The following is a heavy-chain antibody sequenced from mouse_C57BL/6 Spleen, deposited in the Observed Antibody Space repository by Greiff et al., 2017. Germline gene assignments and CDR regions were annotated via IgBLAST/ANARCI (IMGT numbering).Heavy chain of an antibody. CDR1: GFNFNDDI. D-gene: IGHD2-2*01. CDR3: TTVDGYDGYYFDY. CDR2: IDPENGDT. V-gene: IGHV14-4*01. J-gene: IGHJ2*01. Sequence: EVQLQQSGAGLVRPGASVKLSCKASGFNFNDDIMPWVKRGPEQGRGGIGMIDPENGDTAYASKFKGKATITASKTYNTASLQLSSLTSEDTAVYYWTTVDGYDGYYFDYWGQGTTLTVSS.